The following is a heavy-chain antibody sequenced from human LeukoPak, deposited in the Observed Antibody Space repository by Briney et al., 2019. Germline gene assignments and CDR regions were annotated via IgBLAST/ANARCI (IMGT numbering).Heavy chain of an antibody. Sequence: ASVKVSCKASGYAFTSYGISWVRQAPGQGLEWMGWISAYNGNTNYAQKLQGRVTMTTDTSTSTAYMELRSLRSDDTAVYDCARYVTSSSWYGTTWYYYGMDVWGQGTTVTVSS. D-gene: IGHD6-13*01. V-gene: IGHV1-18*01. J-gene: IGHJ6*02. CDR2: ISAYNGNT. CDR1: GYAFTSYG. CDR3: ARYVTSSSWYGTTWYYYGMDV.